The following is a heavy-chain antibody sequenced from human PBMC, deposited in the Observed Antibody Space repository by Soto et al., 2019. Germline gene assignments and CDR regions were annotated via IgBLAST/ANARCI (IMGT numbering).Heavy chain of an antibody. CDR1: GASITTYS. J-gene: IGHJ5*02. CDR3: AGTAVDASMVTLGWFDP. Sequence: SETLSLTCSVSGASITTYSWTWIRQPPGKGLEWLGYIFNSGNTKYNPSLKSRVTISVYTSKNQFSLKLSSVTAADTAIYYCAGTAVDASMVTLGWFDPWGQGTLVT. CDR2: IFNSGNT. V-gene: IGHV4-59*01. D-gene: IGHD5-18*01.